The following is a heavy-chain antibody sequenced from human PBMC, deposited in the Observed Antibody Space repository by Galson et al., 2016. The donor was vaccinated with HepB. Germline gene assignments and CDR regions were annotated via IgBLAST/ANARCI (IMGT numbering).Heavy chain of an antibody. CDR3: AKQACGGGSCQIDY. J-gene: IGHJ4*02. Sequence: SLRLSCAASGLTVSNYAMSWVRQAPGKGLEWVSVISGLDGSSYYADSVRGRFTNSRDSSKDTLYLQMNSLRAEDTAVYYCAKQACGGGSCQIDYWGQGTLVTFSS. CDR1: GLTVSNYA. CDR2: ISGLDGSS. V-gene: IGHV3-23*01. D-gene: IGHD2-15*01.